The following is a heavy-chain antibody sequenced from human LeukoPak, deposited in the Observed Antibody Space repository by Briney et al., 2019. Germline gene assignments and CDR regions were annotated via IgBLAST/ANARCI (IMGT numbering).Heavy chain of an antibody. D-gene: IGHD3-22*01. V-gene: IGHV4-34*01. CDR3: ARGRYYYDSRRLSLRPWWFDP. CDR1: GGSFSGYY. CDR2: INHSGST. Sequence: PSETLSLTCAVYGGSFSGYYWSWIRQPPGKGLEWIGEINHSGSTNYNPSLKSRVTISVDTSKNQSSLKLSSVTAADTAVYYCARGRYYYDSRRLSLRPWWFDPWGQGTLVTVSS. J-gene: IGHJ5*02.